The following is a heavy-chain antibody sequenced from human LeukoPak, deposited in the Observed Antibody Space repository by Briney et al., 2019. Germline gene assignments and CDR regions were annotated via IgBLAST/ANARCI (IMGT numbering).Heavy chain of an antibody. CDR3: ARRSAAAGIDAFDI. V-gene: IGHV3-13*01. CDR2: VGTGGDT. J-gene: IGHJ3*02. CDR1: GFSFRNYD. D-gene: IGHD6-13*01. Sequence: PGGSLRLSCSASGFSFRNYDMHWVRQPTGKGLEWVSAVGTGGDTYYAGSVKGRFTVVRENAKNTLYLQMNSLRAGDTAMCYCARRSAAAGIDAFDIWGQGTMVTVSS.